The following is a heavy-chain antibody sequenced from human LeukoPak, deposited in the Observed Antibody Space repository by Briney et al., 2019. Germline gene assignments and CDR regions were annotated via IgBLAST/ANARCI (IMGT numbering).Heavy chain of an antibody. CDR3: ARQGGSYYDY. J-gene: IGHJ4*02. V-gene: IGHV5-51*01. D-gene: IGHD1-26*01. CDR1: EYSFTNHW. CDR2: IYPGDSDA. Sequence: GESLKISCKGSEYSFTNHWIAWLRHMPGKGLEWMGIIYPGDSDARYSPSFQGQVTISADKSITTAYLQWSSLKASDTAMYYCARQGGSYYDYWGQGTLVTVSS.